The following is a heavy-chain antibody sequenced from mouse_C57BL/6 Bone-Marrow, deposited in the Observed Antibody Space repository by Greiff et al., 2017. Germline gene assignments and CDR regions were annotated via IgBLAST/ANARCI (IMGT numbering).Heavy chain of an antibody. CDR3: ARSPYYYGSSLWAMDY. J-gene: IGHJ4*01. CDR2: INPSSGYP. V-gene: IGHV1-4*01. CDR1: GYTFTSYT. D-gene: IGHD1-1*01. Sequence: QVQLQQSGAELARPGASVKMSCKASGYTFTSYTMHWVKQRPGQGLEWIGYINPSSGYPKYNQKFKDKDTLTADKSSSTAYMQLSSLTSEDSAVYYCARSPYYYGSSLWAMDYWGQGTSVTVSS.